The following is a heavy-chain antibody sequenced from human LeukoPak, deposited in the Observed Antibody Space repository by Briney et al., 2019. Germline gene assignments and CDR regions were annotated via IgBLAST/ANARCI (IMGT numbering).Heavy chain of an antibody. CDR2: ISYDGSNK. Sequence: PGGSLRLSCAASGFTFSSYWMSWVRQAPGKGLEWVAVISYDGSNKYYADSVKGRFTISRDNSKNTLYLQMNSLRAEDTAVYYCAKLYYYYYMDVWGKGTTVTVSS. J-gene: IGHJ6*03. CDR1: GFTFSSYW. V-gene: IGHV3-30*18. CDR3: AKLYYYYYMDV.